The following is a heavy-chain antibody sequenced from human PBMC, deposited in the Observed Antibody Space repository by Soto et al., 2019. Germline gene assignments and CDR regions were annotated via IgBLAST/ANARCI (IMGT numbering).Heavy chain of an antibody. CDR1: GDTISTGGYT. J-gene: IGHJ4*02. D-gene: IGHD2-2*01. CDR3: ARGRLVPAVNFDD. V-gene: IGHV4-30-2*01. Sequence: SETLSLTCDVSGDTISTGGYTLAWIRQPPGKALEWIGHTYHSGNPYYNPSLKSRVIISVDGSKNQFSLKVKSVTAADTAVYYCARGRLVPAVNFDDWGLGTLVTVS. CDR2: TYHSGNP.